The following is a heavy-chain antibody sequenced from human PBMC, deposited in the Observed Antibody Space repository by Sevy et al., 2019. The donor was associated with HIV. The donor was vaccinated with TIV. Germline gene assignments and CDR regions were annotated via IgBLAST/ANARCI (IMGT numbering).Heavy chain of an antibody. V-gene: IGHV3-48*03. CDR1: GFMFSNYE. CDR3: ARSPPYSSGWYGIDY. CDR2: ISSSGTTI. D-gene: IGHD6-19*01. Sequence: GGSLRLSCTASGFMFSNYEMNWVRQAPGKGLEWVSYISSSGTTIYYADSVKGRFTISRDNAKNSVYLQMNSLRAEDTAVYYCARSPPYSSGWYGIDYWGQGTLVTVSS. J-gene: IGHJ4*02.